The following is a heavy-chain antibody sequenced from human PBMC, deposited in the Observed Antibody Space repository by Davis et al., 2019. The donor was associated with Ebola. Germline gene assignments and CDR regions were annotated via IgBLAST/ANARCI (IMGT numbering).Heavy chain of an antibody. Sequence: GGPLRLSCKGSGYSFTSYWIGWVRQMPGKGLEWMGIIYPGDSDTRYSPSFQGQVTISADKSISTAYLQWSSLKASDTAMYYCARSIAARHNYYYYGMDVWGQGTTVTVSS. V-gene: IGHV5-51*03. CDR3: ARSIAARHNYYYYGMDV. J-gene: IGHJ6*02. CDR2: IYPGDSDT. CDR1: GYSFTSYW. D-gene: IGHD6-6*01.